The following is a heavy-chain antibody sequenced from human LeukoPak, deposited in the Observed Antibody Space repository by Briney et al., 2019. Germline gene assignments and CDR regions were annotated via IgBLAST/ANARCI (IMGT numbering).Heavy chain of an antibody. D-gene: IGHD3-10*01. Sequence: GGSLRLSCAASGFTFSSYGMHWVRQAPGKGLEWVAFIRYDASTEYYADSVKGRFTISRDNSKNMLYLQMNSLTAEDTAVYYCAKDATPFMVRGAGADYWGQGTLVTVSS. J-gene: IGHJ4*02. V-gene: IGHV3-30*02. CDR3: AKDATPFMVRGAGADY. CDR2: IRYDASTE. CDR1: GFTFSSYG.